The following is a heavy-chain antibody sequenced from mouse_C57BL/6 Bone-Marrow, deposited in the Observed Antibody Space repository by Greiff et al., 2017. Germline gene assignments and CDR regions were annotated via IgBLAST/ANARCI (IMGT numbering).Heavy chain of an antibody. D-gene: IGHD3-2*02. CDR3: ARLDSSGYFDY. J-gene: IGHJ2*01. Sequence: EVKLVESGGDLVKPGGSLTLSCAASGFTFSSYGMSWVRQTPDKRLEWVATISSGGSYTYYPDSVKGQFTISRDNAKNTLYLQMSSLKSEDTAMYYCARLDSSGYFDYWGQGTTLTVSS. CDR2: ISSGGSYT. CDR1: GFTFSSYG. V-gene: IGHV5-6*02.